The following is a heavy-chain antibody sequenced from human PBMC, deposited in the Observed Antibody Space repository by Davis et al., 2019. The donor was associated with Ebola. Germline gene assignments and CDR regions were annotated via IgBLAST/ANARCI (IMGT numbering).Heavy chain of an antibody. CDR1: GYAFQNFA. CDR3: ARTSIVGTSTTASDI. J-gene: IGHJ3*02. V-gene: IGHV1-18*01. Sequence: AASVKVSCKASGYAFQNFAISWVRKAPGQGLEWMGWISVYNGNTAYAQLFQGRVTMTTDTSTGTAYMELRSLRSDDTAVYFCARTSIVGTSTTASDIWGQGTLVTVSS. CDR2: ISVYNGNT. D-gene: IGHD1-26*01.